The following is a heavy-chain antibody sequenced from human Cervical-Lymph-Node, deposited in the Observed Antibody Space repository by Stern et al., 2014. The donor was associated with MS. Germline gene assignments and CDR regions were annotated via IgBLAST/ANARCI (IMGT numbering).Heavy chain of an antibody. D-gene: IGHD4-17*01. Sequence: VQLVESGAEVKKPGASVKVSCKASGYTFINYAMHWVRQAPGQRLKWLGWINAGSGNTKSSQNFQGRGTITRDTSASTAYMELSSLRSEDTAVYYCARSTNYGDYAFDIWGKGTMVTVSS. CDR1: GYTFINYA. CDR2: INAGSGNT. J-gene: IGHJ3*02. V-gene: IGHV1-3*01. CDR3: ARSTNYGDYAFDI.